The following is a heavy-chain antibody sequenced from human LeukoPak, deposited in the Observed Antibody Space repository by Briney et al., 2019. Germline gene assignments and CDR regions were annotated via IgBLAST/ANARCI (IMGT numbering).Heavy chain of an antibody. CDR3: ASVWFDGDRGVYFDY. CDR2: IYYSGST. CDR1: GGSISSGDYY. V-gene: IGHV4-30-4*01. J-gene: IGHJ4*02. Sequence: PSETLSLTCTVSGGSISSGDYYWSWIRQPPGKGLEWIGYIYYSGSTYYNPSLKSRVTISVDTSKNQFSLKLSSVTAADTAVYYCASVWFDGDRGVYFDYWGQGTLVTVSS. D-gene: IGHD4-17*01.